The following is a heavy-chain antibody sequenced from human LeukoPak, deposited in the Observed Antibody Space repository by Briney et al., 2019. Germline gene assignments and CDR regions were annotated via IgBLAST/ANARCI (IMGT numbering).Heavy chain of an antibody. CDR3: ARGARMEWLLVVFGYYYYGMDV. J-gene: IGHJ6*02. V-gene: IGHV1-69*13. CDR2: IIPIFGTA. Sequence: GASVKVSCKASGGTFSSYAISWVRQAPGQGLEWMGGIIPIFGTANYAQKFQGRVTITADESTSTAYMELSSLRSEDTAVYYCARGARMEWLLVVFGYYYYGMDVWGQGTTVTVSS. D-gene: IGHD3-3*01. CDR1: GGTFSSYA.